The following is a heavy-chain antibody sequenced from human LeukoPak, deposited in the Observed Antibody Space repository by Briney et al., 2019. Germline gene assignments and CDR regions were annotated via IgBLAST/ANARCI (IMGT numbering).Heavy chain of an antibody. V-gene: IGHV3-23*01. CDR1: GFTFSSYA. J-gene: IGHJ5*02. Sequence: PGGSLKLSCAASGFTFSSYAMNWVRQAPGKGLEWVSGISSSSDRMYYADSVKGRFTISRDNYKNTLYLQMNSLRAEDTAVYYCAKDLVSSGWSSSLFDPWGQGTLVTVSS. D-gene: IGHD6-19*01. CDR2: ISSSSDRM. CDR3: AKDLVSSGWSSSLFDP.